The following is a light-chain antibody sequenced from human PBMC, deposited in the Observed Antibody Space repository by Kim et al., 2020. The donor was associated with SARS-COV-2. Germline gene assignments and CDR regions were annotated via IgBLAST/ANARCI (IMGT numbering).Light chain of an antibody. Sequence: LAPGERATRSCRASQSVSSSYLAWYQQKPGQAPRLLIYGASSRATGIPDRFSGSGSGTDFTLTISRLEPEDFAVYYCQQYGSSPYTFGQGTKLEI. CDR1: QSVSSSY. CDR2: GAS. V-gene: IGKV3-20*01. CDR3: QQYGSSPYT. J-gene: IGKJ2*01.